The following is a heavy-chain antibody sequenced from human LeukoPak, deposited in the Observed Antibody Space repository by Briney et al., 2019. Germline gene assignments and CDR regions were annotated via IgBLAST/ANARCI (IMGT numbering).Heavy chain of an antibody. CDR3: ARDLGGYYFDY. D-gene: IGHD3-3*01. CDR1: GDSISSYH. V-gene: IGHV4-59*12. J-gene: IGHJ4*02. CDR2: ISYSGGP. Sequence: SETLSLTCTVSGDSISSYHWSWIRQPPGKGLEWIGYISYSGGPNYNPSHKSRVTISVDTSKNQFSLKLSSVTAADTAVYYCARDLGGYYFDYWGQGTLVTVSS.